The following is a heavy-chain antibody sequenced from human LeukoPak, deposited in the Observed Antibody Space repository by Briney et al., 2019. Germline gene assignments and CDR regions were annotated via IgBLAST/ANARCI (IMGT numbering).Heavy chain of an antibody. Sequence: PSETLSLTCAVYGGSFSGYYWSWIRQPPGKGLEWIGEINHSGSTNYNPSLKSRVTISVDTSKNQFSLKLSSVTAADTAVYYCARGRDIQRYSSSWYFADRFSWFDPWGQGTLVTVSS. CDR3: ARGRDIQRYSSSWYFADRFSWFDP. CDR1: GGSFSGYY. CDR2: INHSGST. D-gene: IGHD6-13*01. J-gene: IGHJ5*02. V-gene: IGHV4-34*01.